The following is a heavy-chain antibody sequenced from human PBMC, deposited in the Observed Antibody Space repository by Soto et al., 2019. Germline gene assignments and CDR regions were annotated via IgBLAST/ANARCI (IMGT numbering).Heavy chain of an antibody. Sequence: QVQLVQSGAEVKKPGASVKVSCKASGYTFTSYDINWVRQATGQGLEGTGWMNPNSGNTGYAQKFQGRVTMTRNTSISTAYLELSSVRSEDTAVYYCARGGRIDGSWYYIWGSSNWDSFDIWGQGTMVTVSS. D-gene: IGHD3-16*01. CDR3: ARGGRIDGSWYYIWGSSNWDSFDI. J-gene: IGHJ3*02. CDR2: MNPNSGNT. V-gene: IGHV1-8*01. CDR1: GYTFTSYD.